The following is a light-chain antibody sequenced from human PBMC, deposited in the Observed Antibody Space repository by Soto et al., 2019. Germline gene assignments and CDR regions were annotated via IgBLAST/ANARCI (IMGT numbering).Light chain of an antibody. Sequence: ESVLTQSPGSLSLSPGETATLSCRASQSIINNYLAWYQQKPGQAPRLLIYGASIRATGVPDRFSGSGSGTDFTLTITRLEAEDSAVYYCQQYGTSPLMYTFCQGTQLGVK. CDR3: QQYGTSPLMYT. J-gene: IGKJ2*01. V-gene: IGKV3-20*01. CDR2: GAS. CDR1: QSIINNY.